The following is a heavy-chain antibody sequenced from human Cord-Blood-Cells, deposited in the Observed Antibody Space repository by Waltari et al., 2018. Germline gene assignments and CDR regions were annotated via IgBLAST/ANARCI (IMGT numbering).Heavy chain of an antibody. D-gene: IGHD3-16*01. Sequence: EVQLVESGGVLIQPGGSVRLSCAASGFTVSSNYMSWVREAPGKGSDWSSVLDSGGSTYCAGCGKGSFTISRDNSRNTRYLQMTSLRAEETAVYYCARDLLGIGGRVDYWGQGTLVTVSS. CDR3: ARDLLGIGGRVDY. V-gene: IGHV3-53*01. CDR2: LDSGGST. CDR1: GFTVSSNY. J-gene: IGHJ4*02.